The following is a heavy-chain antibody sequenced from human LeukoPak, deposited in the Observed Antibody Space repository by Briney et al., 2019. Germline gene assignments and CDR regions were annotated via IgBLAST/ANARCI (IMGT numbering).Heavy chain of an antibody. V-gene: IGHV4-39*01. D-gene: IGHD3-22*01. J-gene: IGHJ4*02. CDR2: IYYSGST. CDR3: ARHYYDSSGYYRPY. Sequence: WVRQPPGKGLEWIGSIYYSGSTYYNPSLKSRVTISVDTSKNQFSLKLSSVTAADTAVYYCARHYYDSSGYYRPYWGQGTLVTVSS.